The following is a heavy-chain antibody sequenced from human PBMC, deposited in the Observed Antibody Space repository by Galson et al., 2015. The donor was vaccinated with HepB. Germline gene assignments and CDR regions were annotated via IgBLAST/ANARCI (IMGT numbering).Heavy chain of an antibody. CDR1: GFTFSSSS. CDR2: ISSSSSYI. D-gene: IGHD6-13*01. J-gene: IGHJ4*02. CDR3: ARGAGSSWYPFDY. Sequence: SLRLSCAASGFTFSSSSMNWFRQAPGQGLGWVSSISSSSSYIYYADSVKGRFTISRDNAKNSLYLQMNSLRAEDTAVYYCARGAGSSWYPFDYWGQGTLVTVSS. V-gene: IGHV3-21*01.